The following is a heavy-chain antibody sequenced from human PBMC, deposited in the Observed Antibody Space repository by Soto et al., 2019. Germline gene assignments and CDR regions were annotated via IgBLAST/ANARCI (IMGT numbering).Heavy chain of an antibody. J-gene: IGHJ6*02. V-gene: IGHV4-34*01. CDR3: ARLGGYCSSANCFGYYAMDV. CDR2: INHSGST. D-gene: IGHD2-2*01. CDR1: GGSFSGDY. Sequence: PSETLSLTCAVYGGSFSGDYWTWIRQPPGTGLEWIGEINHSGSTNYNPSLKSRVTISVDTSKNQFSLKLTSVTAADTAVYYCARLGGYCSSANCFGYYAMDVWGQGTTVT.